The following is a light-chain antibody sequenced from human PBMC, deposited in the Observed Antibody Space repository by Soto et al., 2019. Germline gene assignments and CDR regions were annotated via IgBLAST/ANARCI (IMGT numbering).Light chain of an antibody. CDR2: RNN. J-gene: IGLJ1*01. CDR3: AAWDDSLSGYV. CDR1: SSNIGSNY. Sequence: VLTQPPSASGTPGQRVTISCSGSSSNIGSNYVYWYQQLPGTAPKLLIYRNNQRPSGVPDRFSGSQSGTSASLAISGLRSEDEADYYCAAWDDSLSGYVVGTGTKVTVL. V-gene: IGLV1-47*01.